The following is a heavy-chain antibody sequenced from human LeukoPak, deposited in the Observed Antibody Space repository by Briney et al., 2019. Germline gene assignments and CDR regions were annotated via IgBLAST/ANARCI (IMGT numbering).Heavy chain of an antibody. CDR1: GFTFSSYA. CDR2: ISYDGSNK. V-gene: IGHV3-30*18. CDR3: AKSSTVSRRGFFDY. J-gene: IGHJ4*02. D-gene: IGHD4-17*01. Sequence: GGSLRLSCAASGFTFSSYAMSWVRQAPGKGLEWVAVISYDGSNKYYADSVKGRFTISRDNSKNTLYLQMNSLRAEDTAVYYCAKSSTVSRRGFFDYWGQGTLVTVSS.